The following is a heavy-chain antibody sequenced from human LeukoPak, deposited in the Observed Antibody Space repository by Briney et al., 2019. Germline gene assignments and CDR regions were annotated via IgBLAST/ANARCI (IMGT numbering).Heavy chain of an antibody. CDR3: AGAPFCTTTTCFYRYFMDV. CDR1: GFTFSSYG. V-gene: IGHV3-30*03. Sequence: GGSLRLSCAASGFTFSSYGMHWVRRAPGKGLGWVAVVSYDGKNMYYADSVKGRFTISRDNARNTLYLQMNSLGADDTAVYYCAGAPFCTTTTCFYRYFMDVWGKGTTVTVSS. D-gene: IGHD2/OR15-2a*01. CDR2: VSYDGKNM. J-gene: IGHJ6*03.